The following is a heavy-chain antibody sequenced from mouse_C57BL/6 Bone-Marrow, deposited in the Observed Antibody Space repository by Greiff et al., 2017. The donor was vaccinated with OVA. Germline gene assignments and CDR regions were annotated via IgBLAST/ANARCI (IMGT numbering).Heavy chain of an antibody. D-gene: IGHD1-1*01. CDR2: IRLKSDNYAT. V-gene: IGHV6-3*01. CDR3: TDYYGSSYGY. Sequence: EVKLVESGGGLVQPGGSMKLSCVASGFTFSNYWMNWVRQSPEKGLEWVAQIRLKSDNYATHSAESVKGRFTISRDDSKSSVYLQMNNLRAEDTGIYYCTDYYGSSYGYWGQGTTLTVSS. J-gene: IGHJ2*01. CDR1: GFTFSNYW.